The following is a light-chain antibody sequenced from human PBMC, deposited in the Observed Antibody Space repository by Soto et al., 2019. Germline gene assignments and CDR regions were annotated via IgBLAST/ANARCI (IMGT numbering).Light chain of an antibody. V-gene: IGKV1-8*01. Sequence: ALRTPQSPSSFTASAGHRVTITCRASQATRRYLAWYQQKPGKAPKVLIYGASNLQSGVPPRFSGSGSGTDFTLAISSLQPEDSETYYCLQDINYPWTFGQGTKV. CDR1: QATRRY. CDR3: LQDINYPWT. J-gene: IGKJ1*01. CDR2: GAS.